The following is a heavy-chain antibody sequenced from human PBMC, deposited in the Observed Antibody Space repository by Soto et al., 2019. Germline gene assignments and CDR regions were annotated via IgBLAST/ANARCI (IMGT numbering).Heavy chain of an antibody. Sequence: QVQLVESGGGVVQPGRSLRLSCAASGFTFRSYAMHWVRQAPGKGLECVAVIAYDGSNKFYRDYVRGRFTISRDNSENTLELQINSLRYEDTAVYYCARGDREDIAVVIGVRPGEYGVDVWGQGTTVTVSS. D-gene: IGHD2-15*01. V-gene: IGHV3-30-3*01. CDR2: IAYDGSNK. CDR1: GFTFRSYA. CDR3: ARGDREDIAVVIGVRPGEYGVDV. J-gene: IGHJ6*02.